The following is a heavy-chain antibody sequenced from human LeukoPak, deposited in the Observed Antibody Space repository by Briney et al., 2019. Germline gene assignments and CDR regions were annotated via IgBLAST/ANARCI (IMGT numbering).Heavy chain of an antibody. CDR3: ARAAVRTNAFDI. CDR2: ISSSSSYI. V-gene: IGHV3-21*01. CDR1: GFTFSSYS. D-gene: IGHD4/OR15-4a*01. J-gene: IGHJ3*02. Sequence: GGSLRLSCAASGFTFSSYSMNWVRQAPGKGLEWVSSISSSSSYIYYADSVKGRLTISRDNAKNSLYLQMNSLRAEDTAVYYCARAAVRTNAFDIWGQGTMVTVSS.